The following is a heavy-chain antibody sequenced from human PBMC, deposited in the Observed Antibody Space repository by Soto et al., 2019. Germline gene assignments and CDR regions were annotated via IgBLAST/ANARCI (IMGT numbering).Heavy chain of an antibody. Sequence: SETLSLTCTVSGGSVSSDSFYWSWMRRPPGEGLEWIGYFYDSGSTNYNPSLRSRVTMSVDTSKNEFSLKLSSVTAADTAVYYCAASDPPVKYYYYAMDDWGQGTAVTVSS. D-gene: IGHD3-22*01. CDR1: GGSVSSDSFY. CDR3: AASDPPVKYYYYAMDD. V-gene: IGHV4-61*01. CDR2: FYDSGST. J-gene: IGHJ6*02.